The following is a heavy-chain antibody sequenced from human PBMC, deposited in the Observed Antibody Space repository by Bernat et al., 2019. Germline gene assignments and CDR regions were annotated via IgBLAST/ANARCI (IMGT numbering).Heavy chain of an antibody. CDR3: ARVFYDSSGYYFEGVPTFDY. Sequence: QVQLVQSGAEEKKPGASVKVSCKASGYTFTSYAMHWVRQAPGQRREWMGWINAGNGNTKYSQKCQGRAHITRDTSASTAYMELSSLRSEDTAVYYCARVFYDSSGYYFEGVPTFDYWGQGTLVTVSS. V-gene: IGHV1-3*05. J-gene: IGHJ4*02. CDR1: GYTFTSYA. D-gene: IGHD3-22*01. CDR2: INAGNGNT.